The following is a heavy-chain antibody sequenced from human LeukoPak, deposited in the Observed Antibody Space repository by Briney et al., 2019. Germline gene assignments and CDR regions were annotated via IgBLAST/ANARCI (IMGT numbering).Heavy chain of an antibody. V-gene: IGHV1-69-2*01. CDR2: VDPEDGET. Sequence: ASVKVSCKVSGYTFTDYYMHWVQRAPGKGLEWMGLVDPEDGETIYAEKFQGRVTITADTSTDTAYMELSSLRSEDTAVYCCATVGYGDYHFDYWGQGTLVTVSS. J-gene: IGHJ4*02. CDR1: GYTFTDYY. CDR3: ATVGYGDYHFDY. D-gene: IGHD4-17*01.